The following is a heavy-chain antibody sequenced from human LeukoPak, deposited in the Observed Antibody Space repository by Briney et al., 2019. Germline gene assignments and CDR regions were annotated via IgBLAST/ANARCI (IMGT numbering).Heavy chain of an antibody. D-gene: IGHD3-10*01. CDR1: GFTFSSYG. CDR2: IWYDGSNK. Sequence: PGRSLRLSCAASGFTFSSYGMHWVRQAPGKGLEWVAVIWYDGSNKYYADSVKGRFTISRDNSKNTLYLQMNSLRAEDTAVYYCARDQAYGSGERSFDYWGQGTLVTVSS. J-gene: IGHJ4*02. V-gene: IGHV3-33*01. CDR3: ARDQAYGSGERSFDY.